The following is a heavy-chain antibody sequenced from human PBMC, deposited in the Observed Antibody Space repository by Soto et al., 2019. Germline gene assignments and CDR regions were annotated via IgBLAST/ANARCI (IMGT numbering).Heavy chain of an antibody. CDR3: ARGRRKDTYYYGMDV. Sequence: EVQLVECGGGLVQPGGSLRLSCAASGFTFSSYDMHWVRQATGKGLEWVSAIGTAGDTYYPGSVKGRFTISRENAKNSLYLQMNSLRAEDTAVYYCARGRRKDTYYYGMDVWGQGTTVTVSS. J-gene: IGHJ6*02. CDR2: IGTAGDT. V-gene: IGHV3-13*01. CDR1: GFTFSSYD.